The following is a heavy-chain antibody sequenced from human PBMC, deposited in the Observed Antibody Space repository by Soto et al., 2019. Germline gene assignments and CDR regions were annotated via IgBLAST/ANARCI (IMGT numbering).Heavy chain of an antibody. Sequence: PGGSLRLSCAASGFTFSNAWMNWVRQAPGKGLEWVGRIKSKTDGWTTDYAAPVKGRFTISRDDSKNTLYLQMNSLKTEDTAVYYFPKEAARYCFATPTDVQDFRGQG. D-gene: IGHD2-2*01. J-gene: IGHJ3*01. V-gene: IGHV3-15*07. CDR3: PKEAARYCFATPTDVQDF. CDR1: GFTFSNAW. CDR2: IKSKTDGWTT.